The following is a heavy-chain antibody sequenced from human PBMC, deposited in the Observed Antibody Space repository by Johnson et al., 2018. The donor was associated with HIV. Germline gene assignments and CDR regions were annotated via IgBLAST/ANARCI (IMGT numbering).Heavy chain of an antibody. Sequence: QVQLVESGGGVVQPGRSLRVSCAASGFTFSNYAMHWVRQPPGKGLEWVAIIWYDGSDKHYADSVKGRFTISRDNSKNTRYLQMNSLRAEDTAVYYCAREGQEFNDAFDIWGQGTMVTVSS. V-gene: IGHV3-33*01. CDR2: IWYDGSDK. D-gene: IGHD3-10*01. J-gene: IGHJ3*02. CDR1: GFTFSNYA. CDR3: AREGQEFNDAFDI.